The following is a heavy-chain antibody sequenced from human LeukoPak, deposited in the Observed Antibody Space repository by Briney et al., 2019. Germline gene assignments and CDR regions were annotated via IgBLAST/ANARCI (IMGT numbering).Heavy chain of an antibody. D-gene: IGHD3-10*01. V-gene: IGHV4-30-4*02. J-gene: IGHJ4*02. CDR2: IYHSGST. CDR3: ARVLDDRMVRGVHYFDY. CDR1: GGSISSGDYY. Sequence: SETLSLTCTVSGGSISSGDYYWSWIRQPPGKGLEWIGYIYHSGSTYYNPSLKSRVTISVDTSKNQFSLKLSSVTAADTAVYYCARVLDDRMVRGVHYFDYWGQGTLVTVSS.